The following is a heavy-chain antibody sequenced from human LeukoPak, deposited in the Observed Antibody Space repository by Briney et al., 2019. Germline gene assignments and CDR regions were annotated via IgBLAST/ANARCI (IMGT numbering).Heavy chain of an antibody. CDR1: GGSISSVNL. CDR3: ASEDMIVRSFDY. Sequence: PSETLSLTCAVSGGSISSVNLWSWVRQPPGKGLEWIGEMYLSGTTTYNPSLKSRVTISVDTSKNQFSLKLSSVTAADTAVYYCASEDMIVRSFDYWGQGTLVTVSS. D-gene: IGHD3-22*01. J-gene: IGHJ4*02. CDR2: MYLSGTT. V-gene: IGHV4-4*02.